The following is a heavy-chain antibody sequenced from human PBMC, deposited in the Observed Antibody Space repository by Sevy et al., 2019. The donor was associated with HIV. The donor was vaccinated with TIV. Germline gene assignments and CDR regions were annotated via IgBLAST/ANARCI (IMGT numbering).Heavy chain of an antibody. V-gene: IGHV3-7*01. CDR1: GFTFSSYW. J-gene: IGHJ4*02. D-gene: IGHD3-3*01. Sequence: GGSLRLSCAASGFTFSSYWMSWVRQAPGKGLEWVANIKQDGSEKYYVDSVKGRFTISRDNAKSSLYLQMNSLRAEDTAVYYCARPGYYDFWSGYQGYFDYWGQGTLVTVSS. CDR3: ARPGYYDFWSGYQGYFDY. CDR2: IKQDGSEK.